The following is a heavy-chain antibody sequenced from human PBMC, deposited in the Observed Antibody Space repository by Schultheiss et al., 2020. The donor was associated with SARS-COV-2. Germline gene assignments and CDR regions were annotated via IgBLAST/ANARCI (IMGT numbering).Heavy chain of an antibody. CDR2: IIPIFGTA. J-gene: IGHJ4*02. CDR1: GGTFSSYA. Sequence: SVKVSCKASGGTFSSYAISWVRQAPGQGLEWMGGIIPIFGTANYAQKFQGRVTITADKSTSTAYMELSSLRSEDTAVYYCAIGDYYDSSGYYPVAFDYWGQGTLVTVSS. CDR3: AIGDYYDSSGYYPVAFDY. D-gene: IGHD3-22*01. V-gene: IGHV1-69*06.